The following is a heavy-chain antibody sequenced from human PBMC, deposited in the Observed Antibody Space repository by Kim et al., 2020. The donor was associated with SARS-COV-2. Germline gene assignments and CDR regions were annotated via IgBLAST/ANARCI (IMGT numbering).Heavy chain of an antibody. D-gene: IGHD2-15*01. CDR3: ARAARVVEAVLEDI. V-gene: IGHV4-4*02. Sequence: SETLSLTCAVSGGSISSSNWWSWVRQPPGKGLEWIGEIYHSGSTNYNPSLKSRVTISVDKSKNQFSLKLSSVTAADTAVYYCARAARVVEAVLEDIWGQGTMVTVSS. CDR1: GGSISSSNW. J-gene: IGHJ3*02. CDR2: IYHSGST.